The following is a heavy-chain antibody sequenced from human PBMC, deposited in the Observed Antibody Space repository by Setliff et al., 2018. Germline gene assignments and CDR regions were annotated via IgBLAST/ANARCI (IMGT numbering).Heavy chain of an antibody. CDR3: ARGGVTNYYDSSGIPDAFDI. Sequence: GSLRLSCAASGFTFSTYVMTWVRQAPGKGPEWVSVIHRGVSHYADSVTGRFTISRDNSKNTLYLQMSSLRAEDTAVYYCARGGVTNYYDSSGIPDAFDIWGQGTMVT. J-gene: IGHJ3*02. V-gene: IGHV3-66*01. CDR2: IHRGVS. D-gene: IGHD3-22*01. CDR1: GFTFSTYV.